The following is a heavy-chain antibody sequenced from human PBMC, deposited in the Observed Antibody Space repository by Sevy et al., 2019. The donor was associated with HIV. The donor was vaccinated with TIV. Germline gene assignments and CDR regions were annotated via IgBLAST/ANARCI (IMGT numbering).Heavy chain of an antibody. J-gene: IGHJ6*02. Sequence: GGSLRLSCTASGFTFGDYAMSWFRQAPGKGLEWVGFIRSKAYGGTTEYAASVKGRFTTSSDDSKNIAYLQMNSLKTEDTAVYYCTRDGGELLDYYYYYGMDVWGQGTTVTVSS. V-gene: IGHV3-49*03. CDR2: IRSKAYGGTT. CDR3: TRDGGELLDYYYYYGMDV. CDR1: GFTFGDYA. D-gene: IGHD1-26*01.